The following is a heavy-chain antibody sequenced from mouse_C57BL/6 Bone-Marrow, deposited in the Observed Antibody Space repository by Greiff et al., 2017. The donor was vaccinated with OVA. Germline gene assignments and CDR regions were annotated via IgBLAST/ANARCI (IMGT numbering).Heavy chain of an antibody. CDR3: ARYDYIYYYAMDY. J-gene: IGHJ4*01. D-gene: IGHD2-4*01. CDR1: GYTFTSYW. CDR2: IDPSDSYT. V-gene: IGHV1-69*01. Sequence: VQLQQPGAELVMPGASVKLSCKASGYTFTSYWMHWVKQRPGQGLEWIGEIDPSDSYTNYNQKFKGKSTLTVDKSSSTAYMQRSSLTSEDSAVYYCARYDYIYYYAMDYWGQGTSVTVSS.